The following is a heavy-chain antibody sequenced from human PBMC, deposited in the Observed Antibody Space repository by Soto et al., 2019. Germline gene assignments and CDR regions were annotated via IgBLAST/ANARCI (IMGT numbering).Heavy chain of an antibody. D-gene: IGHD1-7*01. CDR2: IYYSGST. CDR3: ARDRYGNWNSYNWFDP. J-gene: IGHJ5*02. V-gene: IGHV4-59*01. CDR1: GGSISSYY. Sequence: PSETLSLTCTVSGGSISSYYWSWIRQPPGKGLEWIGYIYYSGSTNYNPSLKSRVTISVDTSKNQFSLKLSSVTAADTAVYYCARDRYGNWNSYNWFDPWGQGTLVTVSS.